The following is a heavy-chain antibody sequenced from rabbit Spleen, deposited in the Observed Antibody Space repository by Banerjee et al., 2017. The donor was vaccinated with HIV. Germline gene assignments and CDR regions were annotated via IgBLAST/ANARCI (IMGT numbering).Heavy chain of an antibody. V-gene: IGHV1S40*01. Sequence: QSLEESGGDLVKPGASLTLTCKASGIDFSRGCYMCWVRQAPGKGLEWIACIHTGSGSAYYASWAKGRFTISKTSSTTVTLQMTSLTAADTATYFCARDYDLWGPGTLVTVS. CDR1: GIDFSRGCY. CDR2: IHTGSGSA. J-gene: IGHJ4*01. D-gene: IGHD2-1*01. CDR3: ARDYDL.